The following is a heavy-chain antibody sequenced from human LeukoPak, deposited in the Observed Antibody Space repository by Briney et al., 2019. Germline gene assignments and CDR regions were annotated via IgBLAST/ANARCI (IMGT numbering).Heavy chain of an antibody. CDR3: ARGGDSSYGLFDY. CDR2: IKQDGSEK. Sequence: GGSLRLSCAASGFTFSSYWMSWVRQAPGKGLEWVANIKQDGSEKYYVDSVKGRFTISRDNAKNSLYLQMNSLRAEDTAVYYCARGGDSSYGLFDYWGQGTLVTVSS. V-gene: IGHV3-7*04. D-gene: IGHD6-13*01. J-gene: IGHJ4*02. CDR1: GFTFSSYW.